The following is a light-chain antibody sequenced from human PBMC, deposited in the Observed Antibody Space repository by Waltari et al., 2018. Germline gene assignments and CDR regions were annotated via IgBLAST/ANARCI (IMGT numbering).Light chain of an antibody. Sequence: EIVMTQSPATVSVSPGERATLSCRASQSVTTSLAWFQQRPGQPPRVLIYGASTRAAGIPARFSGSGSGTEFTLTISILQSEDFAVYYCQQYGDWPPITFGGGTKVEIK. CDR3: QQYGDWPPIT. V-gene: IGKV3-15*01. J-gene: IGKJ4*01. CDR1: QSVTTS. CDR2: GAS.